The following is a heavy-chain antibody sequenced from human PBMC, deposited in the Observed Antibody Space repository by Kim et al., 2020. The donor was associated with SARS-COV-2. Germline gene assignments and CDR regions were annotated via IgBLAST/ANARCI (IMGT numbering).Heavy chain of an antibody. J-gene: IGHJ6*02. Sequence: GGSLRLSCAASGFTFSGSAMHWVRQASGKGLEWVGRIRSKANSYATAYAASVKGRFTISRDDSKNTAYLQMNSLKTEDMAVYYCAKRGYDSNHYYYYGMDVWGQGTTVTVSS. CDR2: IRSKANSYAT. D-gene: IGHD5-12*01. CDR1: GFTFSGSA. V-gene: IGHV3-73*01. CDR3: AKRGYDSNHYYYYGMDV.